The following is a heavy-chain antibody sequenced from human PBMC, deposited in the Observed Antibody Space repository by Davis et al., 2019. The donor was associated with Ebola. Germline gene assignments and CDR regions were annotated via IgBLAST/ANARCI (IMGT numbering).Heavy chain of an antibody. CDR3: ARGLDIVVVPATNWFDP. Sequence: ASVKVSCKASGYTFTSYAMHWVRQAPGQRLEWMGWISAYNGNTNYAQKFQGRVTITRDTSASTAYMELSSLRSEDTAVYYCARGLDIVVVPATNWFDPWGQGTLVTVSS. V-gene: IGHV1-3*01. CDR2: ISAYNGNT. CDR1: GYTFTSYA. D-gene: IGHD2-2*03. J-gene: IGHJ5*02.